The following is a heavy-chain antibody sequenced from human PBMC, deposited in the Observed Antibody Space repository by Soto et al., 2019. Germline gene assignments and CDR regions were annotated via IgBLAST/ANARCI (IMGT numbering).Heavy chain of an antibody. CDR1: GFILIAYT. V-gene: IGHV3-30*04. Sequence: QVQLAESGGGVVQPGRSLRLSCAASGFILIAYTMHWVRQAPGKGLEWVAVISKDGSNKYYADFMKGRFTISRDNSKNTLYLQMNSLRAEDTGVYYCAKHVYDTSGYVLDSWGKGTLVTVSS. D-gene: IGHD3-22*01. CDR2: ISKDGSNK. J-gene: IGHJ4*02. CDR3: AKHVYDTSGYVLDS.